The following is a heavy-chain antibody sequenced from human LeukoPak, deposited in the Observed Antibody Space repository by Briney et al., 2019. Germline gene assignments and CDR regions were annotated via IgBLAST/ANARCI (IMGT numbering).Heavy chain of an antibody. Sequence: PGGSLRLSCAAPGFTFSSYAMHWVRQAPGKGLEWVAVISYDGSNKYYADSVKGRFTISRDNSKNTLYLQMNSLRAEDTAVYYCARRNSNYYDSSGYDYWGQGTLVTVSS. J-gene: IGHJ4*02. CDR3: ARRNSNYYDSSGYDY. D-gene: IGHD3-22*01. V-gene: IGHV3-30-3*01. CDR2: ISYDGSNK. CDR1: GFTFSSYA.